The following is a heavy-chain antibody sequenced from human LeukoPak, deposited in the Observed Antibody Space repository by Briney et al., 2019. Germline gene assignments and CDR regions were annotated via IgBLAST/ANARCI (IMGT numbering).Heavy chain of an antibody. Sequence: GGSLRLSCAASGFTFSSYWMHWVRQTPGKGLVWVSHVNSDGSSTKYADSVKGRSTISRDNARDTLYLQMNGLRDEDTAVYYCVRDRGGTFDYWGQGTLVTVSS. CDR3: VRDRGGTFDY. V-gene: IGHV3-74*01. CDR2: VNSDGSST. CDR1: GFTFSSYW. D-gene: IGHD1-26*01. J-gene: IGHJ4*02.